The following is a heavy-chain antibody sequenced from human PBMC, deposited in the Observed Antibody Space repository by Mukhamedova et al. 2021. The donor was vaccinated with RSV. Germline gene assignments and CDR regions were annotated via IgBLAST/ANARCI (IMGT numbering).Heavy chain of an antibody. Sequence: GLEWIGEINQSGSTSYNPSLKTRVALSVDTSKNQFSLKLSSVTAADTAVYFCARSSSYSQDAFDIWGQGTMVTVSS. CDR3: ARSSSYSQDAFDI. J-gene: IGHJ3*02. D-gene: IGHD2-15*01. V-gene: IGHV4-34*01. CDR2: INQSGST.